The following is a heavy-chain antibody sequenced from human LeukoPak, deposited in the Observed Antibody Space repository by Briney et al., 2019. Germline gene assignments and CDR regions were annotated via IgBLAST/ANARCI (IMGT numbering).Heavy chain of an antibody. CDR2: ISVSGGTT. CDR3: AKGGSSSSSPYGD. J-gene: IGHJ4*02. V-gene: IGHV3-23*01. CDR1: GFTFSSFA. D-gene: IGHD6-13*01. Sequence: GGSLRLSCAASGFTFSSFAMSWVRQAPGKGLERVSAISVSGGTTYYADSVKGRFTISRDNSKNTLYLQMNSLRAEDTAVYYCAKGGSSSSSPYGDWGQGTLVTVSS.